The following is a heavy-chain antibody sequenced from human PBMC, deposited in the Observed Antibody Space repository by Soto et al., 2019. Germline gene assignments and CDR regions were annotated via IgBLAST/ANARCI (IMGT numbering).Heavy chain of an antibody. D-gene: IGHD1-1*01. CDR2: IYATGTT. J-gene: IGHJ5*01. CDR1: RASISGFY. V-gene: IGHV4-4*07. Sequence: SETLSLSCAVSRASISGFYWSWIRKSAGKGLEWIGRIYATGTTDYNPSLKSRVMMSVDTSKKQFSLKLRSVTAADTAVYYCVSDGKNSLRAWG. CDR3: VSDGKNSLRA.